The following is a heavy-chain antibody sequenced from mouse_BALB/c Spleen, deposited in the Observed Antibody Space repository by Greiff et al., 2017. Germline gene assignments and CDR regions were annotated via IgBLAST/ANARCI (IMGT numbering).Heavy chain of an antibody. V-gene: IGHV1-31*01. CDR3: ARLGLRDAMDY. D-gene: IGHD2-2*01. Sequence: VQLQQSGPELVKPGASVKISCKASGYSFTGYYMHWVKQSHVKSLEWIGRINPYNGATSYNQNFKDKASLTVDKSSSTAYMELHSLTSEDSAVYYCARLGLRDAMDYWGQGTSVTVSS. CDR1: GYSFTGYY. J-gene: IGHJ4*01. CDR2: INPYNGAT.